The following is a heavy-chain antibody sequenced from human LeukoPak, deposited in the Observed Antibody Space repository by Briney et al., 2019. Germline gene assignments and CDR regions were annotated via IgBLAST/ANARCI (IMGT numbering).Heavy chain of an antibody. CDR1: GGSISSSSYY. V-gene: IGHV4-61*05. D-gene: IGHD2-15*01. CDR2: IYYSGST. CDR3: ARGAPVAGPYYFDY. J-gene: IGHJ4*02. Sequence: SETLSLTCTVSGGSISSSSYYWSWIRQPPGKGLEWIGYIYYSGSTNYNPSLKSRVTISVDTSKNQFSLRLRSVTAADTAVYYCARGAPVAGPYYFDYWGQGALVTVSS.